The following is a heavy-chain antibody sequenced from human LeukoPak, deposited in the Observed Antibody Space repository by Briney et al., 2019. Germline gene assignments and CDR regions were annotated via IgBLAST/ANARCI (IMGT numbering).Heavy chain of an antibody. Sequence: PGGSLRLSCAASGFTFSSYWMSWVRQTPRKGLEWVANVKLDGSEKYYVDSVKGRFTISRDNAKNSLYLQMNSLRAEDSAVYYCASLEGAVAGNDDYYFDYWGQGTLVTVSS. V-gene: IGHV3-7*01. CDR2: VKLDGSEK. J-gene: IGHJ4*02. CDR3: ASLEGAVAGNDDYYFDY. D-gene: IGHD6-19*01. CDR1: GFTFSSYW.